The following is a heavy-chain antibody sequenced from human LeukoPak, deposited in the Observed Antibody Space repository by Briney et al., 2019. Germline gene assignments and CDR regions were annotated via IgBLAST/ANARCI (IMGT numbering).Heavy chain of an antibody. CDR2: ISGSGGST. D-gene: IGHD3-10*01. CDR1: GFTFSSYA. J-gene: IGHJ4*02. V-gene: IGHV3-23*01. Sequence: GGSLRLSCAASGFTFSSYAMSWVRQAPGKGLEWVSAISGSGGSTYYADSVKGRFTISRDNSKNTLYLQMNSLRAEDTAVYYCAKDVGRITMVRGVPDYWGQGTLVTVSS. CDR3: AKDVGRITMVRGVPDY.